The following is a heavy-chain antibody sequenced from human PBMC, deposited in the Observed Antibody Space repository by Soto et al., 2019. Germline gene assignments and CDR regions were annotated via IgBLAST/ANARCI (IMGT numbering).Heavy chain of an antibody. CDR3: ARDGGRHSGGIDY. V-gene: IGHV1-69*01. J-gene: IGHJ4*02. D-gene: IGHD1-26*01. CDR1: GGTFSSYS. Sequence: QVQLVQSGAEVKKPGSSVKVSCKASGGTFSSYSINWVRQAPGQGLEWMGEIIPIFGTAKYAQKFQGRGTITADESTSTAYMELSSLRSEDTAVYYCARDGGRHSGGIDYWGQGTLVTVSS. CDR2: IIPIFGTA.